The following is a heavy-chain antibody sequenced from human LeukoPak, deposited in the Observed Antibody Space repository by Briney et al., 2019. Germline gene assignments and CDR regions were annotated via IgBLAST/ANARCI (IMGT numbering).Heavy chain of an antibody. CDR3: ARDLAVPAAMGRAWFDP. D-gene: IGHD2-2*01. J-gene: IGHJ5*02. V-gene: IGHV1-18*04. CDR1: DYAFPGYG. Sequence: ASVKASGKALDYAFPGYGISWVRQAPGQGREWRGWISAYNGNTNNAQKLQGSVTMTTDTSTSAAYMELRSLRSDDTAVYYCARDLAVPAAMGRAWFDPWGQGTLVTVSS. CDR2: ISAYNGNT.